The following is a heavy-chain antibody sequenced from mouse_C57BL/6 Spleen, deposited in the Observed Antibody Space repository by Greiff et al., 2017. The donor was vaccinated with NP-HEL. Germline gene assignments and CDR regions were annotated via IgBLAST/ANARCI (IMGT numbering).Heavy chain of an antibody. D-gene: IGHD1-1*01. CDR2: ISSGSSTI. CDR3: ARHYYGSSRYYVDY. CDR1: GFTFSDYG. J-gene: IGHJ2*01. Sequence: EVQVVESGGGLVKPGGSLKLSCAASGFTFSDYGMHWVRQAPEKGLEWVAYISSGSSTIYYADTVKGRFTISRDNAKNTLFLQMTSLRSEDTAMYYCARHYYGSSRYYVDYWGQGTTLTVSS. V-gene: IGHV5-17*01.